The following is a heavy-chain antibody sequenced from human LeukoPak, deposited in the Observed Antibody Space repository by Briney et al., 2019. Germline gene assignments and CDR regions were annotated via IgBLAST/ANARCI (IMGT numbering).Heavy chain of an antibody. CDR3: VRGGPNKSGWTLDY. V-gene: IGHV1-3*01. CDR2: FNSDTGNT. J-gene: IGHJ4*02. CDR1: GYTLTNYA. Sequence: ASVKVSCNASGYTLTNYAIQWVRQAPGQRLEWMGWFNSDTGNTEYSQKFQGRVTISRDTSANTAYMELNRLRPEDTAVFYCVRGGPNKSGWTLDYWGQGTLVTVSS. D-gene: IGHD6-19*01.